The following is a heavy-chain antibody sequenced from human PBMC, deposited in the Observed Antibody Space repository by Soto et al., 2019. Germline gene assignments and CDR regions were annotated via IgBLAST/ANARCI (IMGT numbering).Heavy chain of an antibody. Sequence: SEALSLTCTVSGGSISSYYWSWIRQPPGKGLEWIGYIYYSGSTNYNPSLKSRVTISVDTSKNQFSLKLSSVTAADTAVYYCVRVKLAERGSYYYYYGMDVWGQGTTVTVSS. CDR2: IYYSGST. CDR3: VRVKLAERGSYYYYYGMDV. D-gene: IGHD1-1*01. CDR1: GGSISSYY. V-gene: IGHV4-59*01. J-gene: IGHJ6*02.